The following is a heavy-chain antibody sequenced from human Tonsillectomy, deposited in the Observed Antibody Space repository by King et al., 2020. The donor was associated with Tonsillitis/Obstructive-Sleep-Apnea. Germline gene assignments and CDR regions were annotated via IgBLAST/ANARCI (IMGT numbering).Heavy chain of an antibody. V-gene: IGHV4-34*01. CDR3: ARVTAAGSMLRYYYYYMDV. D-gene: IGHD6-13*01. Sequence: VQLQQWGAGLLKPSETLSLTCAVYGGSFSGYYWSWIRQPPGKGLEWIGEINHSGSTNYNPSLKSRVTISVDTSKNQFSLKLSSVTAADTAVYYCARVTAAGSMLRYYYYYMDVWGKGTTVTVSS. CDR2: INHSGST. CDR1: GGSFSGYY. J-gene: IGHJ6*03.